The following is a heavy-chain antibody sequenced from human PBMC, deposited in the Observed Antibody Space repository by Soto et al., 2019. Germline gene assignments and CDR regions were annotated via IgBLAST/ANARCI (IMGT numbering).Heavy chain of an antibody. Sequence: PGGSLRLSCAASGFTLSSYSMNWVRQAPGKGLEWVSSISSSSSYIYYADSVKGRFTISRDNAKNSLYLQMNSLRAEDTAVYYCARDPRWLRNFDYWGQGTLVTVSS. CDR1: GFTLSSYS. V-gene: IGHV3-21*01. D-gene: IGHD5-12*01. CDR2: ISSSSSYI. J-gene: IGHJ4*02. CDR3: ARDPRWLRNFDY.